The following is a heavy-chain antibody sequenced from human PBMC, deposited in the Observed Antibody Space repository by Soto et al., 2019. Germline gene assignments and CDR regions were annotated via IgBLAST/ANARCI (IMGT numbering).Heavy chain of an antibody. J-gene: IGHJ6*02. CDR2: IIPIHGIA. CDR1: GGTFSSYT. D-gene: IGHD2-2*03. V-gene: IGHV1-69*02. Sequence: ASVKVSCKASGGTFSSYTISWVRQAPGQGLEWMGRIIPIHGIANYAQKFQGRVTMTTDTSTSTAYMELRSLRSDDTAVYYCASGYCSSTSCYYYYGMDVWGQGTTVTVSS. CDR3: ASGYCSSTSCYYYYGMDV.